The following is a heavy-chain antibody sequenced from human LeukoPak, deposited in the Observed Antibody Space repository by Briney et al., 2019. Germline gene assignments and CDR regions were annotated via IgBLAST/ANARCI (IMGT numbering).Heavy chain of an antibody. CDR1: GGSISSSSYY. J-gene: IGHJ4*02. Sequence: PSETLSPTCTVSGGSISSSSYYWGWIRQPPGKGLEWIGSIYYSGSTYYNPSLKSRVTISVDTSKNQFSLKLSSVTAADTAVYYCARLLTGWSPTRPNFDYWGQGTLVTVSS. V-gene: IGHV4-39*01. D-gene: IGHD6-19*01. CDR2: IYYSGST. CDR3: ARLLTGWSPTRPNFDY.